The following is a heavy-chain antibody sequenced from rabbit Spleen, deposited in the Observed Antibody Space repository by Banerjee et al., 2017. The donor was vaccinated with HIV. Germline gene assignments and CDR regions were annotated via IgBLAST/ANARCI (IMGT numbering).Heavy chain of an antibody. Sequence: QEQLVESRGGLVKPGGSLTLTCTASGVSFSSSSYICWVRQAPGKGLEWIACIYAVTGKAVDATWTNGRFTFSKSSSTAITLQMTILTAADAATFFCARDMGGVISWDFGGWGPGTLVTVS. CDR2: IYAVTGKA. J-gene: IGHJ4*01. V-gene: IGHV1S45*01. D-gene: IGHD4-2*01. CDR1: GVSFSSSSY. CDR3: ARDMGGVISWDFGG.